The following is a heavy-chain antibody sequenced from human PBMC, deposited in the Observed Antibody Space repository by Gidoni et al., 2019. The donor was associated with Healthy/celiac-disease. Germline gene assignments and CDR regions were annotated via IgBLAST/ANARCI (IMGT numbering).Heavy chain of an antibody. CDR2: VDPEDGET. J-gene: IGHJ6*02. Sequence: EVQLLQSGAAVTTPGATVKISCKVSGSTFTDYYMHWVQQAPGKGLEWMGLVDPEDGETIYAEKFQGRGTITADTSTDTAYMELSSLRSEDTAVYYCATVTDTAMVKWYYYYGMDVWGQGTTVTVSS. CDR1: GSTFTDYY. CDR3: ATVTDTAMVKWYYYYGMDV. D-gene: IGHD5-18*01. V-gene: IGHV1-69-2*01.